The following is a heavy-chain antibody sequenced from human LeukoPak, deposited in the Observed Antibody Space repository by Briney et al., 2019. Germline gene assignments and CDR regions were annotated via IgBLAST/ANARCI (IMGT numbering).Heavy chain of an antibody. Sequence: GRSLRLPCAASGFTFSSYDMHWVRQATGKGLEWVSAIGTACYTYYPGSVKGRFTIYRENAKNSLYLQMNSLRAGDTAVYYCARAVSGWYDVGYYFDYWGQGTLVTVSS. CDR1: GFTFSSYD. CDR3: ARAVSGWYDVGYYFDY. CDR2: IGTACYT. J-gene: IGHJ4*02. D-gene: IGHD6-19*01. V-gene: IGHV3-13*01.